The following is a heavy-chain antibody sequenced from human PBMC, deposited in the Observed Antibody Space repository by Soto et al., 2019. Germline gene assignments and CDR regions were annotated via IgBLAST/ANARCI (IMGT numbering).Heavy chain of an antibody. Sequence: QITLKESGPTLVKPTQTLTLTCTFSGFSLSTSGVGVGWFRQPPGKALEWLALIYWDDDKRYSTSLKSRLTITNDTSKDQVVLTMTNMNPVDTATYYCALYGSRSYPPFDYFDYWGQGTLVTVSS. V-gene: IGHV2-5*02. CDR2: IYWDDDK. CDR1: GFSLSTSGVG. CDR3: ALYGSRSYPPFDYFDY. D-gene: IGHD3-10*01. J-gene: IGHJ4*02.